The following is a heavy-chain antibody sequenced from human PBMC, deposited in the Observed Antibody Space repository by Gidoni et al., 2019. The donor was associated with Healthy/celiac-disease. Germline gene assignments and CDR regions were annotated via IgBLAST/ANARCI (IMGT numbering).Heavy chain of an antibody. Sequence: EVQLVQSGAEVKKPGESLKISCKGSGYSFARYWLGGVRQMPGNDLEWMGIIYPGDSDTRYSPAFQGQVTIAADKSISTAYLQWSSLKASDTAMYYCARHISYWFGVHKGDYGMDVWGQGTTVTVSS. CDR3: ARHISYWFGVHKGDYGMDV. J-gene: IGHJ6*02. CDR2: IYPGDSDT. V-gene: IGHV5-51*01. D-gene: IGHD3-10*01. CDR1: GYSFARYW.